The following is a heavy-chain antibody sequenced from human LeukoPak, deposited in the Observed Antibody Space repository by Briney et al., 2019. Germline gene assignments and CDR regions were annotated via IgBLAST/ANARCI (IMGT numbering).Heavy chain of an antibody. CDR3: ARAHSSGWPHMFDP. V-gene: IGHV4-59*01. CDR1: GGSISSYY. J-gene: IGHJ5*02. Sequence: SETLSLTCTVSGGSISSYYWSWIRHPPGTGLEWIGNIYYSGSTNYNPSLKSRVTISIDTSKNQFYLKVSSVTAADTAVYYCARAHSSGWPHMFDPWGQGTLVTVPS. D-gene: IGHD6-19*01. CDR2: IYYSGST.